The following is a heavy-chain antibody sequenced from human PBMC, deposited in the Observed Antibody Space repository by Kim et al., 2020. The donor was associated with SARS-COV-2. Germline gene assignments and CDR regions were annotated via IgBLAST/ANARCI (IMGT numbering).Heavy chain of an antibody. D-gene: IGHD6-13*01. J-gene: IGHJ3*02. CDR3: ARSPRIAAAGTSRAFDI. CDR1: GGSISSSSYY. CDR2: IYYSGST. Sequence: SETLSLTCTVSGGSISSSSYYWGWIRQPPGKGLEWIGSIYYSGSTYYNPSLKSRVTISVDTSKNQFSLKLSSVTAADTAVYYCARSPRIAAAGTSRAFDIWGQGTMVTVSS. V-gene: IGHV4-39*01.